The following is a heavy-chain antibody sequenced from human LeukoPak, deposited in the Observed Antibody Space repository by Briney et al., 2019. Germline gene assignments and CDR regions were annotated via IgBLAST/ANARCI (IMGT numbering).Heavy chain of an antibody. CDR2: ISWDGTT. CDR1: GFTFEDYT. Sequence: PGGSLRLSCAASGFTFEDYTMHWVRQAPGKTLEWVSLISWDGTTYYTDSVTGRFTISRDNSKNSLYLKMDTLRSEDTAFYYCVKDLSYASSGSGFDHWGQGTLVTVSS. CDR3: VKDLSYASSGSGFDH. V-gene: IGHV3-43*01. D-gene: IGHD3-22*01. J-gene: IGHJ4*02.